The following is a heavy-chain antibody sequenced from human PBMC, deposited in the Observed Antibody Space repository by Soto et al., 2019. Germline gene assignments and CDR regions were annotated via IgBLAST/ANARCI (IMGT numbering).Heavy chain of an antibody. D-gene: IGHD3-3*01. V-gene: IGHV1-18*01. CDR3: ARDLRYDFWSGPGWFDP. CDR1: GYTFTSYG. J-gene: IGHJ5*02. CDR2: ISAYNGNT. Sequence: ASVKVSCKASGYTFTSYGISWVRQAPGQGLEWMGWISAYNGNTNYAQKLQGRVTMTTDTSTSTAYMELRSLRSDDTAAYFCARDLRYDFWSGPGWFDPWGQGTLVTVSS.